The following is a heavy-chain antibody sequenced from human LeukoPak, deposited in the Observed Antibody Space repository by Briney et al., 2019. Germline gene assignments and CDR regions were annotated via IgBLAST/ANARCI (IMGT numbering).Heavy chain of an antibody. J-gene: IGHJ6*04. Sequence: SVKVSCKASGGTFSSYAISWARQAPGQGLEWMGGIIPIFGTANYAQKFQGRVTITADESTSTAYMELSSLRSEDTAVYYCARDQGESLYYYGMDVWGKGTTVTVSS. CDR3: ARDQGESLYYYGMDV. CDR1: GGTFSSYA. CDR2: IIPIFGTA. D-gene: IGHD3-16*01. V-gene: IGHV1-69*13.